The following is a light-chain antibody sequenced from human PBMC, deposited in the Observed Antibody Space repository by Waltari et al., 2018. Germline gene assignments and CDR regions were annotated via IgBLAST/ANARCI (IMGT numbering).Light chain of an antibody. CDR3: QQYNDWPGLT. Sequence: EIVMTQSPATLSVSPGERVTLSCRASQYVSGKLAWYQQKPGLAPRLLISGASTRATGVPARFSGSGSGTEFTLTISSLQSEYFAVYYCQQYNDWPGLTFGGGTRVEIK. CDR1: QYVSGK. J-gene: IGKJ4*01. V-gene: IGKV3-15*01. CDR2: GAS.